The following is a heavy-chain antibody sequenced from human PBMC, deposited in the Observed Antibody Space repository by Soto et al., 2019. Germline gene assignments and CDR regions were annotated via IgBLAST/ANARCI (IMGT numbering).Heavy chain of an antibody. D-gene: IGHD5-18*01. CDR1: GFTFSSYA. J-gene: IGHJ6*02. CDR3: ARDRGYSYGYDYYYYGMDV. V-gene: IGHV3-30-3*01. CDR2: ISYDGSNK. Sequence: QVQLVESGGGVVQPGRSLRLSCAASGFTFSSYAMHWVRQAPGTGLEWVAVISYDGSNKYYADSVKGRFTISRDDSKNTLYLQMNSLRAEDPAVYYCARDRGYSYGYDYYYYGMDVWGPGTTVTVSS.